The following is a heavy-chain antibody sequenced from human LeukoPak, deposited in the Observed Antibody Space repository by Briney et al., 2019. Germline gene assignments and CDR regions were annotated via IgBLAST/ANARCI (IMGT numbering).Heavy chain of an antibody. CDR3: ARDAQLWFGESGYTDAFDI. D-gene: IGHD3-10*01. CDR1: GYTFGDYS. V-gene: IGHV3-21*01. CDR2: ISSSSSYI. Sequence: GGSLRLSCAASGYTFGDYSMNWVRQAPGKGLEWVSSISSSSSYIYYADSVKGRFTISRDNAKNSLYLQMNSLRAEDTAVYYCARDAQLWFGESGYTDAFDIWGQGTMVTVSS. J-gene: IGHJ3*02.